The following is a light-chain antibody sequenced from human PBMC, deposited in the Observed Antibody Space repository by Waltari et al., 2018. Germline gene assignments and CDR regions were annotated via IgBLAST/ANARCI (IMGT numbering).Light chain of an antibody. CDR3: QQYANSPET. Sequence: EIVLTQSPDILSLSTGERATLSCRASQTISGSRLAWYQQKPGQAPRLLIYAASSRATGIPDRVSGSGSGTDFTLTISRLEPEDFAVFYCQQYANSPETFGQGTKVEIK. CDR1: QTISGSR. J-gene: IGKJ1*01. CDR2: AAS. V-gene: IGKV3-20*01.